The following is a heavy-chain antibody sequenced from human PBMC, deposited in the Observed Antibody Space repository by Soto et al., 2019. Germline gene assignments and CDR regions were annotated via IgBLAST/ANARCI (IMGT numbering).Heavy chain of an antibody. J-gene: IGHJ6*02. V-gene: IGHV3-11*01. CDR2: SSNRDRST. Sequence: GGSLRLSCAASGFIFSDYYMTWIRQAPGEGLEWLSCSSNRDRSTYYADSVKDRFVVSKDNAKNLVYLQMNSLRAEDTAVYFCARAWKIEKFGVISMSKGLDVWGQGTTVTVSS. CDR1: GFIFSDYY. CDR3: ARAWKIEKFGVISMSKGLDV. D-gene: IGHD3-3*01.